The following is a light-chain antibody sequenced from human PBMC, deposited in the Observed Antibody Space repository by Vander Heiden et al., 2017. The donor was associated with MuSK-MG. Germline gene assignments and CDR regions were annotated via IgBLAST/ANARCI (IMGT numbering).Light chain of an antibody. V-gene: IGKV1-39*01. J-gene: IGKJ4*01. CDR2: AAS. Sequence: DIQMTQSPSSLSASVGDRVTITCRASQSISSYLNWYQQKPGKAPKLLIYAASSLQSGVPSRFSGSGSGTDFTLTISSLQPEDFATYYCQQSDSTPLVFGGGTKVXIK. CDR3: QQSDSTPLV. CDR1: QSISSY.